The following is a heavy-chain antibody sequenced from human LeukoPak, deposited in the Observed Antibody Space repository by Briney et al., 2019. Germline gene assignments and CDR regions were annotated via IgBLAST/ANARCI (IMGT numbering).Heavy chain of an antibody. CDR3: ARDRGTEWSTLYYMDV. J-gene: IGHJ6*03. CDR2: IYYSGST. D-gene: IGHD3-3*01. Sequence: SETLSLTCSVAGVSISSYYWSWIRQPPGKGLEWIGYIYYSGSTNYNPSLKSRVTISVDTSKNQFSLKLSSVTAADTAVYYCARDRGTEWSTLYYMDVWGKGTTVTVSS. CDR1: GVSISSYY. V-gene: IGHV4-59*01.